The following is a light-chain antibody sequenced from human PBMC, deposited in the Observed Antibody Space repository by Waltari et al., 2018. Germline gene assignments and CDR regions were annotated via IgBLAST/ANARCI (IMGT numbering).Light chain of an antibody. V-gene: IGKV1-39*01. Sequence: DIQMPKSPSPRSASVGRRVTITGRASQSISGYLNWYQQKPGKAPKLLVYAASSLQSGVPSRFSGSGSGTDFTLTISSLQPEDFAAYYCQQSYNIPFTFGQGTKLEIK. J-gene: IGKJ2*01. CDR3: QQSYNIPFT. CDR2: AAS. CDR1: QSISGY.